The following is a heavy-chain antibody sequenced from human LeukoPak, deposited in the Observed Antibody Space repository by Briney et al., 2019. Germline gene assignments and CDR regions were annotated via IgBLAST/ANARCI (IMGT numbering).Heavy chain of an antibody. D-gene: IGHD5-18*01. J-gene: IGHJ6*02. CDR1: GYTFTDYN. Sequence: ASVKVSCKASGYTFTDYNMHWVRQAPGQGLEWMGWINPNSGGTNYAQKFQGRVTMTRDTSISTAYMELSRLRSDDMAMYFCARDAAMVAMDVWGQGTTVTVSS. CDR3: ARDAAMVAMDV. CDR2: INPNSGGT. V-gene: IGHV1-2*02.